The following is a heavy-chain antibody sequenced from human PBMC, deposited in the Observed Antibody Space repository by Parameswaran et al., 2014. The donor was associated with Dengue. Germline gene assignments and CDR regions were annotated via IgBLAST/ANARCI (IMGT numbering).Heavy chain of an antibody. D-gene: IGHD6-19*01. Sequence: WVRQAPGQGLEWMGWINPNSGGTDYAQKFQGRVTMTRDSSISTAYMELSSLRSDDTAAYYCARDPCSSGCTYYGLDVWGQGDHGHRLL. V-gene: IGHV1-2*02. CDR3: ARDPCSSGCTYYGLDV. CDR2: INPNSGGT. J-gene: IGHJ6*02.